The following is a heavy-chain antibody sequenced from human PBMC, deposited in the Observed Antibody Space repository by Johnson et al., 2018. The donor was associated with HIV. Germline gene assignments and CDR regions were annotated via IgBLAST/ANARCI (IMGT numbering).Heavy chain of an antibody. Sequence: VQLVESGGGLVQPGGSLRLSCAASGSTFSNAWMSWVRQAPGKGLAWVARIHRKTDAGTTDYAVPVKGRLTISRDDSKNTLYLQLNSLKTEDTAVYYCTTPRPNRGLNAFEIWGRGTMVTVSS. CDR1: GSTFSNAW. J-gene: IGHJ3*02. CDR2: IHRKTDAGTT. D-gene: IGHD7-27*01. V-gene: IGHV3-15*01. CDR3: TTPRPNRGLNAFEI.